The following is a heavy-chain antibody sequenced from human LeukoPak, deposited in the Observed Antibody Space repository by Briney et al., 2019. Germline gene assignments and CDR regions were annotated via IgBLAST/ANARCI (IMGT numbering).Heavy chain of an antibody. CDR3: ARGHPGEDYFDY. Sequence: PGGSLRLSYAASGFTFSSYDMHWVRQATGKGLEWVSAIGTAGDTYYPGSVKGRFTISRENAKNSLYLQMNSLRAGDTAVYYCARGHPGEDYFDYWGQGTLVTVSS. V-gene: IGHV3-13*01. CDR2: IGTAGDT. CDR1: GFTFSSYD. D-gene: IGHD7-27*01. J-gene: IGHJ4*02.